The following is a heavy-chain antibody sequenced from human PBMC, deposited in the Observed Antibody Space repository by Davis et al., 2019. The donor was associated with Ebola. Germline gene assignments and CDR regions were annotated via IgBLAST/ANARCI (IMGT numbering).Heavy chain of an antibody. CDR3: ARGGLWRYDSSGYYSY. CDR1: GGSMSSSAYY. V-gene: IGHV4-39*07. J-gene: IGHJ4*02. D-gene: IGHD3-22*01. Sequence: MPSETLSLTCSVSGGSMSSSAYYWGWVRQSPGKGLEWIGEINHSGSTNYNPSLKGRVTISVDTSKNQFSLKLNSVTAADTAVYYCARGGLWRYDSSGYYSYWGQGTLVTVSS. CDR2: INHSGST.